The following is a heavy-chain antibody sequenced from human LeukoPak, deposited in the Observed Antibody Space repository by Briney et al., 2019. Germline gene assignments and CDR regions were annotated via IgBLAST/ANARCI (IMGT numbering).Heavy chain of an antibody. J-gene: IGHJ4*02. V-gene: IGHV4-38-2*02. D-gene: IGHD6-19*01. CDR2: IYHSGST. CDR3: ARGAVAVPFDY. Sequence: SETLSLTCSVSGYSIRSGYYWGWIRQPPGQGLEWIGSIYHSGSTYYNPSLKSRVTISLDTSKNQFSLKLSSVTAADTAVYSCARGAVAVPFDYWGQGTLVTVSS. CDR1: GYSIRSGYY.